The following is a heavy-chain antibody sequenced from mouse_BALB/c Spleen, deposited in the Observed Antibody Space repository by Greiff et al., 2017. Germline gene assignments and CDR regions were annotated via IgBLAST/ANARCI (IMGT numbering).Heavy chain of an antibody. CDR2: ISSGSSTI. CDR3: AASTMITTGFAY. Sequence: EVQGVESGGGLVQPGGSRKLSCAASGFTFSSFGMHWVRQAPEKGLEWVAYISSGSSTIYYADTVKGRFTISRDNPKNTLFLQMTSLRSEDTAMYYCAASTMITTGFAYWGQGTLVTVSA. V-gene: IGHV5-17*02. D-gene: IGHD2-4*01. J-gene: IGHJ3*01. CDR1: GFTFSSFG.